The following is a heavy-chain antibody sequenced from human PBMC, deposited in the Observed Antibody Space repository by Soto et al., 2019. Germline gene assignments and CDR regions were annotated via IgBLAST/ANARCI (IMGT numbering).Heavy chain of an antibody. V-gene: IGHV4-30-4*01. CDR3: ARETTVTSSFFYYGLDV. Sequence: SETLSLTCTVSGGSISNGGCYWTCIRQPPGKGLEWIGHIYYNGNTYYNPSLKSRLTMSLDTSQNQFSLHLSSVIAADSASYFCARETTVTSSFFYYGLDVWGQGTTVTVSS. D-gene: IGHD4-17*01. CDR2: IYYNGNT. CDR1: GGSISNGGCY. J-gene: IGHJ6*02.